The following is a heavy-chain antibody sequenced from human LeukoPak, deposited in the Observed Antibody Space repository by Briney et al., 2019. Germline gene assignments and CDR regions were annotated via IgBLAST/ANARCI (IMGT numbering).Heavy chain of an antibody. Sequence: SVKVSCKASGGTFSSYAISWVRQAPGQGLERMGRIIPIFGTANYAQKFQGRVTITTDESTSTAYMELSSLRSEDTAVYYCASVGYCSGGSCYSVLGVFDYWGQGTLVTVSS. CDR1: GGTFSSYA. CDR2: IIPIFGTA. J-gene: IGHJ4*02. D-gene: IGHD2-15*01. V-gene: IGHV1-69*05. CDR3: ASVGYCSGGSCYSVLGVFDY.